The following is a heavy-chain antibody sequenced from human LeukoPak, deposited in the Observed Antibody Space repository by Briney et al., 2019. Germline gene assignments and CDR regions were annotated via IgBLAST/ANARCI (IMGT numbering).Heavy chain of an antibody. J-gene: IGHJ4*02. Sequence: PGGSLRLSCVASGISLRSYSVHWVRQAPGKRLEWVALTSHDESNKKYADSVRGRCTISRDNSRDTVFLQLSNLRHEDTAVYYCAKGDAAGAYRTDFWGPGTRVTVSS. D-gene: IGHD6-13*01. V-gene: IGHV3-30-3*01. CDR2: TSHDESNK. CDR3: AKGDAAGAYRTDF. CDR1: GISLRSYS.